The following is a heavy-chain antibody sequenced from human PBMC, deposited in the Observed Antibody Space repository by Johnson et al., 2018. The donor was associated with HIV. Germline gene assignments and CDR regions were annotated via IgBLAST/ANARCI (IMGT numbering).Heavy chain of an antibody. V-gene: IGHV3-30*04. CDR2: ISYDGSNK. D-gene: IGHD6-13*01. CDR1: GFTFSSYA. J-gene: IGHJ3*02. CDR3: AKEGWAAAQEGWGAFDI. Sequence: QVQLVESEGGVVRPGGSLRLSCAASGFTFSSYAMHWVRQAPGKGLEWVAVISYDGSNKYYADSVKGRFTISRDNSKNTLYLQMNSLRAEDTAVYYCAKEGWAAAQEGWGAFDIWGQGTMVTVSS.